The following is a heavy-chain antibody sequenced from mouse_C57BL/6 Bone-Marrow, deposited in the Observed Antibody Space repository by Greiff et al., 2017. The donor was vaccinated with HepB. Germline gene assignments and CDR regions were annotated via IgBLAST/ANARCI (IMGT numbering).Heavy chain of an antibody. V-gene: IGHV10-1*01. Sequence: VQLKESGGGLVQPKGSLKLSCAASGFSFNTYAMNWVRQAPGKGLEWVARIRSKSNNYATYYADSVKDRFTISRDDSESMLYLQMNNLKTEDTAMYYCVRQDYDYDEAMDYWGQGTSVTVSS. CDR2: IRSKSNNYAT. CDR3: VRQDYDYDEAMDY. J-gene: IGHJ4*01. CDR1: GFSFNTYA. D-gene: IGHD2-4*01.